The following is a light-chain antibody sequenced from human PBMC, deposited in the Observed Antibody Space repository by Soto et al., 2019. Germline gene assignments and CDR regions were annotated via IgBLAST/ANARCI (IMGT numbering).Light chain of an antibody. J-gene: IGLJ2*01. CDR3: SSYAGSNWV. V-gene: IGLV2-8*02. CDR1: SSDVGGYNY. CDR2: EVN. Sequence: QSALTQPPSASRSPGQSVTISCTGTSSDVGGYNYVSWYQQHPGKAPKLMIYEVNKRPSGVPDRFSGSKSGNTASLTVSGLQAEDEADYYCSSYAGSNWVFGGGTKVTVL.